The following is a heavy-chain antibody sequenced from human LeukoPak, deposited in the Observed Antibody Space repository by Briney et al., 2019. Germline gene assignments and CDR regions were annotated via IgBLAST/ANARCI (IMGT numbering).Heavy chain of an antibody. CDR3: ARVGYEAWREYGDPFDY. V-gene: IGHV4-34*01. CDR1: GGSFSGYY. J-gene: IGHJ4*02. D-gene: IGHD4-17*01. CDR2: INHSGST. Sequence: IPSDTLSLTCAVYGGSFSGYYWSWIRQPPGKGVEWIGEINHSGSTNYNPSLKSRVTISVDTSKNQFSLKLSSVTAADTAVYYCARVGYEAWREYGDPFDYWGQGTLVTVSS.